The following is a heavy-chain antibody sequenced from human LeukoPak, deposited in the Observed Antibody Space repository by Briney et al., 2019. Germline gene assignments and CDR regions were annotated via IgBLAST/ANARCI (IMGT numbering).Heavy chain of an antibody. CDR3: ARQLGYSSSWNAFDF. J-gene: IGHJ3*01. Sequence: GASVKVSCKASGGTFSSYAISWVRQAPGKGLEWMGGIIPIFGTANYAQKFQGRVTITADESTSTAYMELSSLRSEDTAVYYCARQLGYSSSWNAFDFWGQGTMVTVSS. CDR1: GGTFSSYA. D-gene: IGHD6-13*01. V-gene: IGHV1-69*01. CDR2: IIPIFGTA.